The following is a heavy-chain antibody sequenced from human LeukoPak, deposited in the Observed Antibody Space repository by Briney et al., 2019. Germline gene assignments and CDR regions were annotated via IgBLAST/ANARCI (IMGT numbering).Heavy chain of an antibody. CDR3: ARGATVTTFYYYYGMDV. J-gene: IGHJ6*02. V-gene: IGHV3-30*03. CDR1: GFTFSSYG. D-gene: IGHD4-17*01. CDR2: ISYDGSNK. Sequence: GRSLRLSCAASGFTFSSYGMHWVRQAPGKGLEWVAVISYDGSNKYYADSVKGRFTISRDNSKNTLYLQMNSLRAEDTAVYYCARGATVTTFYYYYGMDVWGQGTTVTVSS.